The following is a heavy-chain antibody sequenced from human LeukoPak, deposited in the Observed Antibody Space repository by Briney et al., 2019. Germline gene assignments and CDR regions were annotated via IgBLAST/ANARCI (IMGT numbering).Heavy chain of an antibody. CDR1: GYTFTGYY. J-gene: IGHJ5*02. CDR3: ARGSRITIFGVVIHRDNWFDP. CDR2: INPNSGGT. Sequence: ASVKVSCKASGYTFTGYYMHWVRQAPGQGLEWMGWINPNSGGTNYAQKFQGRVTMTRDTSISTACMELSRLRSDDTAVYYCARGSRITIFGVVIHRDNWFDPWGQGTLVTVSS. D-gene: IGHD3-3*01. V-gene: IGHV1-2*02.